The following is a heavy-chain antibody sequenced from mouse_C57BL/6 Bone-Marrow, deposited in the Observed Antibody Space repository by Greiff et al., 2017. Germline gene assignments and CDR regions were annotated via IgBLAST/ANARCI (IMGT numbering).Heavy chain of an antibody. CDR3: ARCLYGYDEWCAY. J-gene: IGHJ3*01. CDR2: IYPGDGDT. Sequence: ESGPELVKPGASVKISCKASGYAFSSSWMNWVKQRPGKGLEWIGRIYPGDGDTNYNGKFKGKATLTADKSSSTAYMQLSSLTSEDSAVYFCARCLYGYDEWCAYWGQGTLVTVSA. CDR1: GYAFSSSW. D-gene: IGHD2-2*01. V-gene: IGHV1-82*01.